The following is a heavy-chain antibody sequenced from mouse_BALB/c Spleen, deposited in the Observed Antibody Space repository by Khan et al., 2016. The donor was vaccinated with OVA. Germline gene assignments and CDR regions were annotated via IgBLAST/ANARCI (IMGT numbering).Heavy chain of an antibody. CDR2: IYPATGST. CDR3: ERRDTDDAMDY. D-gene: IGHD1-1*01. CDR1: GYIFTSFW. J-gene: IGHJ4*01. V-gene: IGHV1-76*01. Sequence: QVQLKESGAEVVRPGDSVKLSCKTSGYIFTSFWLHWVNQPSGQGLEWIARIYPATGSTYYTAQFKGQATLTADNSSHTVYMHLSSLKTEDSAGDCCERRDTDDAMDYWGQGTSVTVSS.